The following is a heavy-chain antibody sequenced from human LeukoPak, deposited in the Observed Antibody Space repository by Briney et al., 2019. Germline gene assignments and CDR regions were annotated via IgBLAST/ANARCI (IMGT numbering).Heavy chain of an antibody. Sequence: GGSLRLSCAASGFTFSNYGMHWVRQAPGKALEWLAVISYDGSNKYYADSVKGRFTISRDNSKNTLYLQMNSLRAEDTAVYYCAKRNLGNIDYWGQGTLVTVSS. CDR1: GFTFSNYG. CDR3: AKRNLGNIDY. CDR2: ISYDGSNK. V-gene: IGHV3-30*18. D-gene: IGHD3-16*01. J-gene: IGHJ4*02.